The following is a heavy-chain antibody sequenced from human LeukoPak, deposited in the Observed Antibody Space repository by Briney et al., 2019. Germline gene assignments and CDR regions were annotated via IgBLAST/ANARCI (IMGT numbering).Heavy chain of an antibody. CDR3: ARNKYYYDSSGYYDY. Sequence: ASVKVSCKASGYTFTSYGISWVRQAPGQGLERMGWIGAYNGNTNYAQKLQGRVTMTTDTSTSTAYMELRSLRSDDTAVYYCARNKYYYDSSGYYDYWGQGTLVTVSS. D-gene: IGHD3-22*01. CDR1: GYTFTSYG. V-gene: IGHV1-18*01. CDR2: IGAYNGNT. J-gene: IGHJ4*02.